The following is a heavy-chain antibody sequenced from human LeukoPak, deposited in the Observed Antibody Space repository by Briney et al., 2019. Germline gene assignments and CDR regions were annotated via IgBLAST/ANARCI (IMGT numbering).Heavy chain of an antibody. CDR1: GGSITSTNW. J-gene: IGHJ4*02. Sequence: SETLSLTCGVSGGSITSTNWWSWVRQPPGQGLEWIGEISPTGRTNYNPSLIGRVIMSLDESRNQLSLTLTSVTAADTAMYYCTRESGPYCPFGYWGQGTLVVVPS. V-gene: IGHV4-4*02. D-gene: IGHD1-26*01. CDR3: TRESGPYCPFGY. CDR2: ISPTGRT.